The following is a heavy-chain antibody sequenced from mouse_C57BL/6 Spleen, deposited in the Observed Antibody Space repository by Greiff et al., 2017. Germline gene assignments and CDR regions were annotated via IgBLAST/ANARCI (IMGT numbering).Heavy chain of an antibody. V-gene: IGHV5-4*01. Sequence: EVQLVESGGGLVKPGGSLKLSCAASGFTFSSYAMSWVRQTPEKRLEWVATISDGGSYTYYPDNVKGRITISRDNAKNNLYLQMSHLKSEDTAMYYCARDAHARVYFYYWGQGATLTAAS. CDR2: ISDGGSYT. CDR1: GFTFSSYA. J-gene: IGHJ2*01. CDR3: ARDAHARVYFYY.